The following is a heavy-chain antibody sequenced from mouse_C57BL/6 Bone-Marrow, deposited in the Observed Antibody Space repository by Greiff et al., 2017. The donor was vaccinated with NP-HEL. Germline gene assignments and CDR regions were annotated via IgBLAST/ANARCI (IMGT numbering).Heavy chain of an antibody. CDR3: ASPQAQYYFDY. D-gene: IGHD3-2*02. V-gene: IGHV1-82*01. CDR1: GYAFSSSW. J-gene: IGHJ2*01. CDR2: IYPGDGDT. Sequence: QVQLQQSGPELVKPGASVKISCKASGYAFSSSWMNWVKQRPGKGLEWIGRIYPGDGDTNYNGKFKGKATLTADKSSSTAYMQLSSLTSEDSAVYFCASPQAQYYFDYWGQGTTLTVSS.